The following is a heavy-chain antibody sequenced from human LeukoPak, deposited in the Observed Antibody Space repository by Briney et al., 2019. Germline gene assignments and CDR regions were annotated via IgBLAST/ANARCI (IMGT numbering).Heavy chain of an antibody. D-gene: IGHD6-6*01. CDR1: GGSISSSSYY. J-gene: IGHJ6*03. Sequence: KPSETLSLTCTVSGGSISSSSYYWGWIRQPPGKGLEWIGSIYYSWSTYYNPSLKRRFTISVDTSKNQFSLKLSSVPAADTAVYYCASQSSSITSYYYYYMDVWGKGTTVTVSS. CDR3: ASQSSSITSYYYYYMDV. CDR2: IYYSWST. V-gene: IGHV4-39*07.